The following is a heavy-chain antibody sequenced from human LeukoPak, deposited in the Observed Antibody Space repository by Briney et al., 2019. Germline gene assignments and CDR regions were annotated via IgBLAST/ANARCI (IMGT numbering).Heavy chain of an antibody. V-gene: IGHV4-30-4*08. Sequence: SQTLSLTCTVSGGSISSGDYYWSWIRQPPGKGLEWIGYIYYSGSTYYNPSLKSRVTISVDTSKNQFSLKLSSVTAADTAVYYRLIAVAGTGADYWGQGTLVTVSS. D-gene: IGHD6-19*01. CDR3: LIAVAGTGADY. J-gene: IGHJ4*02. CDR2: IYYSGST. CDR1: GGSISSGDYY.